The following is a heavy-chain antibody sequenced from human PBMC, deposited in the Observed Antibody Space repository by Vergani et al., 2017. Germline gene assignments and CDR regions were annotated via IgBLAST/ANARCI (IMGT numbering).Heavy chain of an antibody. J-gene: IGHJ3*02. CDR1: GFTFSSYA. V-gene: IGHV3-23*01. D-gene: IGHD3-22*01. Sequence: EVQLLESGGGLVQPGGSLRLSCAASGFTFSSYAMSWVRQAPGKGLEWVSAISGSGGSTYYADSVKGRFTISRDNSKNTLYLQMNSLRAEDTAVYYCAKYAASMIVVVINARWDAFDIWGQGTMVTVSS. CDR3: AKYAASMIVVVINARWDAFDI. CDR2: ISGSGGST.